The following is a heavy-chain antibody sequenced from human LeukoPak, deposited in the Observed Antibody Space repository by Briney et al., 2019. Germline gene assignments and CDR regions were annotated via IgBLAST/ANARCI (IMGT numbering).Heavy chain of an antibody. CDR1: GGSISSYY. CDR3: ARSYSSSSPFDY. D-gene: IGHD6-6*01. CDR2: IYTSGST. Sequence: SETLSLTCTVSGGSISSYYWSWIRQPAGKGLEWIGRIYTSGSTNYNPSLKSRVTMSVDTTKNQFSLKLSSVTAADTAVYYCARSYSSSSPFDYWGQGTLVTVSS. J-gene: IGHJ4*02. V-gene: IGHV4-4*07.